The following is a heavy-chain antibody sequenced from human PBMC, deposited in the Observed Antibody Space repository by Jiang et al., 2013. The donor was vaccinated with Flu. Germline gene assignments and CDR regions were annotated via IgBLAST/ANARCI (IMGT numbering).Heavy chain of an antibody. CDR2: ISYDGSNK. Sequence: VQLVESGGGVVQPGRSLRLSCAASGFTFSSYAMHWVRQAPGKGLEWVAVISYDGSNKYYADSVKGRFTISRDNSKNTLYLQMNSLRAEDTAVYYCARDLAAADYYYYGMDVWGQGAT. CDR1: GFTFSSYA. J-gene: IGHJ6*02. CDR3: ARDLAAADYYYYGMDV. V-gene: IGHV3-30*04. D-gene: IGHD6-13*01.